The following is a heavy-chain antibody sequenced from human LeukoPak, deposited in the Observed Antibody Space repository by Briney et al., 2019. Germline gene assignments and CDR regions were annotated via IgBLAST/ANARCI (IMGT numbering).Heavy chain of an antibody. CDR3: ARVSVVVPAAIDY. Sequence: GASVKVSCKASGGTFSSYAISWVRQAPGQGLEWMGRIIPILGIANYAQKFQGRVTITADKSTSTAYMELSSLRSEDTAVYYCARVSVVVPAAIDYWGQGTLVTVSS. V-gene: IGHV1-69*04. CDR2: IIPILGIA. J-gene: IGHJ4*02. CDR1: GGTFSSYA. D-gene: IGHD2-2*01.